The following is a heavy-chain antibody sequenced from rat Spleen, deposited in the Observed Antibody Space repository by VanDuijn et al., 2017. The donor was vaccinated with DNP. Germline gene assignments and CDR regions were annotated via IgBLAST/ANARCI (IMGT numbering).Heavy chain of an antibody. D-gene: IGHD1-11*01. CDR1: GFTFSNYG. Sequence: EVQLVESGGGLVQPGRSMKLSCAASGFTFSNYGMAWVRQAPTKGLEWVASISPSGGNTYYRDSVKGRFTISRDNAKNTQYLQMDSLGSEDTATYYCAREGDYGGYSAKFDYWGQGVMVTVSS. V-gene: IGHV5S13*01. CDR2: ISPSGGNT. J-gene: IGHJ2*01. CDR3: AREGDYGGYSAKFDY.